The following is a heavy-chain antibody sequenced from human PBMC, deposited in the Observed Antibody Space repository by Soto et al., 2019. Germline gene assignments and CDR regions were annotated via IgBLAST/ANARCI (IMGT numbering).Heavy chain of an antibody. CDR2: INHSGSA. J-gene: IGHJ4*02. D-gene: IGHD2-15*01. CDR1: GGSFSGYY. V-gene: IGHV4-34*01. Sequence: QVQLQQWGAGLVKPSETLSLTCGVYGGSFSGYYWTWIRQPPGKGLEWIGEINHSGSANDNPSLXXXXXXXIXXXKXXXXXXXXSVXXXXXXVXXCARXYCTGGNCYLKFDYWGQGILVTVSS. CDR3: ARXYCTGGNCYLKFDY.